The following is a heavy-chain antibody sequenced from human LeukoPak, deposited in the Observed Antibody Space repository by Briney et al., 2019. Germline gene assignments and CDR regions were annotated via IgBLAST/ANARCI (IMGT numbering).Heavy chain of an antibody. D-gene: IGHD2-2*01. Sequence: ASVKVSCKASGGTYSSYAISWVRQAPGQGLEWMGGIIPIFGTANYAQKFQGRVTITADESTSTAYMELSSLRSEDTAVYYCARTEVVPAYRGDGWFDPWGQGTLVTVSS. CDR3: ARTEVVPAYRGDGWFDP. CDR2: IIPIFGTA. J-gene: IGHJ5*02. V-gene: IGHV1-69*13. CDR1: GGTYSSYA.